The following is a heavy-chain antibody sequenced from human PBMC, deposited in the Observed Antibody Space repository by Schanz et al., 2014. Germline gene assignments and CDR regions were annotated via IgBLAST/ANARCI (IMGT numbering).Heavy chain of an antibody. CDR2: IIPILGMA. CDR3: ARDIPYHSDTSGPVGAYDT. CDR1: GGTFSSYA. J-gene: IGHJ3*02. V-gene: IGHV1-69*04. Sequence: QVQLVQSGAEVKKPGSSVKVSCKASGGTFSSYAFSWVRQAPGQGLEWMGKIIPILGMANYAQKFKGRVTITADISKSTAYLDMSSLRSDDTAVYYCARDIPYHSDTSGPVGAYDTWGQGTVVTVSS. D-gene: IGHD3-22*01.